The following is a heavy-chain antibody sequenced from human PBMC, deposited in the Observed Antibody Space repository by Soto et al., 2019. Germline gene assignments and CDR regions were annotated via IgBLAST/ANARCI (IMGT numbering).Heavy chain of an antibody. CDR3: ARDGSKWLKYGYFDL. CDR1: GFTFSTYC. J-gene: IGHJ2*01. D-gene: IGHD5-12*01. CDR2: ISESSSHI. Sequence: EVQLVESGGGLVKPGGSLRLSCAASGFTFSTYCMNWVRQAPGRGLEWVQYISESSSHIYYGDSVRGRFIISRDNAKNSVYLQMNSLRAEDTAVYYCARDGSKWLKYGYFDLWGRGTLVTVSS. V-gene: IGHV3-21*01.